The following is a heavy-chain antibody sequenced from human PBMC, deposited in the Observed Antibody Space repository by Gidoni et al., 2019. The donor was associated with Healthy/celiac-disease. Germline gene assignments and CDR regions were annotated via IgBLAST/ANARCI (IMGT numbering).Heavy chain of an antibody. CDR1: GGSISSYY. Sequence: QVQLQESGPGLVKPSETLSLTCTVPGGSISSYYWSWIRQPAGKGLAWIGRIYTSGSTNYNPSLKSRVTMSVDTSKNQFSLKLSSVTAADTAVYYCARAILWFGEYHAFDIWGQGTMVTVSS. CDR2: IYTSGST. V-gene: IGHV4-4*07. J-gene: IGHJ3*02. D-gene: IGHD3-10*01. CDR3: ARAILWFGEYHAFDI.